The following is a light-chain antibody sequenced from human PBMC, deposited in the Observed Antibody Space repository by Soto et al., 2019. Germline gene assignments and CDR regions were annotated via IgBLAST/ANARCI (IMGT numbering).Light chain of an antibody. CDR3: AAWDGSLNVYV. CDR1: SSSIGSNS. CDR2: TNN. V-gene: IGLV1-44*01. J-gene: IGLJ1*01. Sequence: QSVLTQPPSASGTPGQRVTISCSGSSSSIGSNSVNWYQQLPRTAPKVLIYTNNQRPSGVPDRFSGSKSGTSASLAIGGLQSEDEADYYCAAWDGSLNVYVFGTGTKVTVL.